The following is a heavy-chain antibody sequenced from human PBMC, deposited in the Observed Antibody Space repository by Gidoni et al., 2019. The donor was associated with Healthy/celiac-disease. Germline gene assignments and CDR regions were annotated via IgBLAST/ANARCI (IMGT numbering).Heavy chain of an antibody. CDR1: GSTFSSYR. D-gene: IGHD4-17*01. V-gene: IGHV3-48*01. CDR3: ARAHGDYTEGSFDY. Sequence: EVQLVESGGGLVQLGGSLRLSCAASGSTFSSYRMNWVRQAPGKGLGWVSYISSSSSTIYYADSVKGRFTISRDNAKNSLYLQMNSLRAEDTAVYYCARAHGDYTEGSFDYWGQGTLVTVSS. CDR2: ISSSSSTI. J-gene: IGHJ4*02.